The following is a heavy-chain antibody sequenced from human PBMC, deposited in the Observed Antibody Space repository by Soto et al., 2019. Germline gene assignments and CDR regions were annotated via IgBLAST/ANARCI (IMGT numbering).Heavy chain of an antibody. D-gene: IGHD3-22*01. CDR2: IIPIFGTA. J-gene: IGHJ6*02. Sequence: SVKVSCKASGGTFSSYAISWVRQAPGQGLEWMGGIIPIFGTANYAQKFQGRVTITADESTSTAYMELSSLRSEDTAVYYCARAYDSSGYFHYYYYGMDVWGQGTTVTVSS. CDR1: GGTFSSYA. CDR3: ARAYDSSGYFHYYYYGMDV. V-gene: IGHV1-69*13.